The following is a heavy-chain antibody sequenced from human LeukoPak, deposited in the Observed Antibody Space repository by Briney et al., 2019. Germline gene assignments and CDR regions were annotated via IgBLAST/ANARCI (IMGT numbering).Heavy chain of an antibody. CDR2: ISWNSGSI. CDR1: GFTFDDYA. Sequence: PGRSLRLSCAASGFTFDDYAMQWVRQAPGKGLEWVSGISWNSGSIGYADSVKGRFTISRDNAKNSLYLQMNSLRAEDTALYYCAKDMTPESSGTDYWGQGTLVTVSS. J-gene: IGHJ4*02. V-gene: IGHV3-9*01. D-gene: IGHD6-19*01. CDR3: AKDMTPESSGTDY.